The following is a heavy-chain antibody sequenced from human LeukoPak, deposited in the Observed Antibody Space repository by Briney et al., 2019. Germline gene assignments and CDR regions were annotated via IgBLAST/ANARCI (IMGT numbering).Heavy chain of an antibody. Sequence: SETLSLTCAVYGGSFSGYYWSWIRQPPGKGLEWIGETNHSGSTNYNPSLKSRVTISVDTSKNQFSLKLSSVTAADTAVYYCARGLITMVRGVKRYYFDYWGQGTLVTVSS. CDR3: ARGLITMVRGVKRYYFDY. D-gene: IGHD3-10*01. J-gene: IGHJ4*02. CDR2: TNHSGST. CDR1: GGSFSGYY. V-gene: IGHV4-34*01.